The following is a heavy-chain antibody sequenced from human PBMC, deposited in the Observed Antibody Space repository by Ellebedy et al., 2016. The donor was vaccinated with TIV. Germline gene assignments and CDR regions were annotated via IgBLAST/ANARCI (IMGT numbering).Heavy chain of an antibody. D-gene: IGHD6-19*01. CDR2: IKQDGGEI. CDR3: ARDQWLGRAYYFDY. Sequence: GGSLRLSCVASGFSFSHYWMAWVRQAPGKGPEWVANIKQDGGEIYYVDSVKGRFTISRDNAKNSLYLQMNGLRAEDTAVYYCARDQWLGRAYYFDYWGQGTLLTVSS. J-gene: IGHJ4*02. V-gene: IGHV3-7*03. CDR1: GFSFSHYW.